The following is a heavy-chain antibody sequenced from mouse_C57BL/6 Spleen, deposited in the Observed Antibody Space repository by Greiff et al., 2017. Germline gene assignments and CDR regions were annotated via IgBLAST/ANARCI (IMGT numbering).Heavy chain of an antibody. CDR3: ARVYYGYYAMDY. CDR1: GFTFSDYG. D-gene: IGHD1-1*01. Sequence: EVHLVESGGGLVKPGGSLKLSCAASGFTFSDYGMHWVRQAPEKGLEWVAYISSGSSTIYYADTVKGRFTISRDNAKNTLFLQMTSLRSEDTAMYYCARVYYGYYAMDYWGQGTSVTVSS. CDR2: ISSGSSTI. J-gene: IGHJ4*01. V-gene: IGHV5-17*01.